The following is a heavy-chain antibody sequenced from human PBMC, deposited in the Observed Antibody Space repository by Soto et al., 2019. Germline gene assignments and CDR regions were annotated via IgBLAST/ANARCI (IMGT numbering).Heavy chain of an antibody. D-gene: IGHD6-19*01. J-gene: IGHJ4*02. CDR2: INAGDGST. V-gene: IGHV1-3*01. CDR1: GYTFTAYS. Sequence: ASVQVSCKASGYTFTAYSMHWVRQAPGQSLEWMGWINAGDGSTKYSPTFQARVTITRDTSASTVYLELTSLTSEDRAVYFCARDKHSSRPYYFDYWGPGNRVTVSS. CDR3: ARDKHSSRPYYFDY.